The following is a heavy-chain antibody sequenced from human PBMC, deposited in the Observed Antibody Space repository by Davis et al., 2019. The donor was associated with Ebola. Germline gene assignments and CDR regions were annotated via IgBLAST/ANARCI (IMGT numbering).Heavy chain of an antibody. J-gene: IGHJ3*02. CDR2: ISHSSSYI. V-gene: IGHV3-21*01. CDR1: GFTFSNYG. D-gene: IGHD2-2*01. CDR3: AREHIPAARKRGGAFDI. Sequence: GGSLRLSCAASGFTFSNYGMTWVRQAPGKGLEWVSSISHSSSYIYYADSVKGRFTISRDNAKNSLYLQMNSLRAEDTAVYYCAREHIPAARKRGGAFDIWGQGTMVTVSS.